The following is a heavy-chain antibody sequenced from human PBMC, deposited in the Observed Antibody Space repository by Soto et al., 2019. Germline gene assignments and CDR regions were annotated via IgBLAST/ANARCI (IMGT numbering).Heavy chain of an antibody. Sequence: GGSLRLSCVASGFTFSSYWMSWVRQAPGKGLEWVANIKQDGSQKWYVDSVKGRFTISRDNVKKSLYLQMNSLRVEDTAIYYCATSGGSFFYEDAFDIWGQGTMVTVSS. CDR1: GFTFSSYW. CDR3: ATSGGSFFYEDAFDI. V-gene: IGHV3-7*02. CDR2: IKQDGSQK. D-gene: IGHD2-15*01. J-gene: IGHJ3*02.